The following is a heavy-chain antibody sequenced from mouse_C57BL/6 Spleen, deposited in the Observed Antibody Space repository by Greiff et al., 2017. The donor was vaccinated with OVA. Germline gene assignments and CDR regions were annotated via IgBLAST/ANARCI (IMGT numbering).Heavy chain of an antibody. J-gene: IGHJ4*01. Sequence: VQLVESGPELVKPGASVKISCKASGYAFSSSWMNWVKQRPGKGLEWIGRIYPGDGDTNYNGKFKGKATLTADKSSSTAYMQLSSLTSEDSAVYFCARSTYSNLDYWGQGTSVTVSS. V-gene: IGHV1-82*01. D-gene: IGHD2-5*01. CDR3: ARSTYSNLDY. CDR2: IYPGDGDT. CDR1: GYAFSSSW.